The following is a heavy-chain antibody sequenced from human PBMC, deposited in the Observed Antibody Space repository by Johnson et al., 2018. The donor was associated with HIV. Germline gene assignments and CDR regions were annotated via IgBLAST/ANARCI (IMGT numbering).Heavy chain of an antibody. CDR1: GFTFDDYG. Sequence: VQLVESGGGVVRPGGSLRLSCAASGFTFDDYGMSWVRQAPGKGLEWVSGINWNGGSTGYADSVKGRFTISRDNAENSLYLQMNSLRTEDTALYYCAKDRYSYGSGAGIDAFDIWGQGTVVTVSS. D-gene: IGHD3-10*01. J-gene: IGHJ3*02. V-gene: IGHV3-20*04. CDR2: INWNGGST. CDR3: AKDRYSYGSGAGIDAFDI.